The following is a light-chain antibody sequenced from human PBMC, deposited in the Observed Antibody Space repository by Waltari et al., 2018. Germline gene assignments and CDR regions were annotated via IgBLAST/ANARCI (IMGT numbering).Light chain of an antibody. CDR3: CLYAGSSTPYV. V-gene: IGLV2-23*02. CDR1: SSDVGSYNL. CDR2: EVS. Sequence: QSALTQPPSVSGSPGQSITISCTGTSSDVGSYNLVSWYQHHPGKAPKLMIYEVSKRPSVVSNRFSASKSGNTASLTISGLQAEDEADYYCCLYAGSSTPYVFGTGTKVTVL. J-gene: IGLJ1*01.